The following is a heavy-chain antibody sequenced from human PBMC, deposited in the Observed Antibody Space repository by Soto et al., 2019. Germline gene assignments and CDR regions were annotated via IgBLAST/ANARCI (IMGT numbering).Heavy chain of an antibody. V-gene: IGHV4-31*03. CDR1: DDSISSGIYS. D-gene: IGHD3-10*01. Sequence: SETLSLTCTVSDDSISSGIYSWSWIRQHPGEGLEWIGYVFYSGRTYYKPSLGSRLSISVDTSKNQFSLRLSSVTAADTAVYYCARGLRANRGRDYYGMDVWGRGTTVTVSS. CDR2: VFYSGRT. J-gene: IGHJ6*02. CDR3: ARGLRANRGRDYYGMDV.